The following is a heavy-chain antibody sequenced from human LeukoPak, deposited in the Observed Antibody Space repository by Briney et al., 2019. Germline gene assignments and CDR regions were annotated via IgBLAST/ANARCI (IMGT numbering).Heavy chain of an antibody. CDR2: IWFDGSNQ. J-gene: IGHJ4*02. D-gene: IGHD6-13*01. Sequence: LRLSCAASGFTFSRYGIHWVRQAPGKGLEWVAVIWFDGSNQEYAESVKGRFTISRDNSKNTLHLQMTSLRVEDTAMYYCAKQGTFSSSSSWFLDSWGQGTLVTVSS. V-gene: IGHV3-33*06. CDR1: GFTFSRYG. CDR3: AKQGTFSSSSSWFLDS.